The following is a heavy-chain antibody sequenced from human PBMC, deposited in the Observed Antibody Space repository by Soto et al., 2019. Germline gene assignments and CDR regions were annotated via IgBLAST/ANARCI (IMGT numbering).Heavy chain of an antibody. Sequence: EVQLVESGGGLVQPGRSLRLSCAASGFTFDDYAMHWVRQAPGKGLEWVAGISWNSGSIGYADSVKGRFTISRDNAKNSLYLQMNTLRAEDTALYYCAKGLEARSPVFDYWAQGNLVTVSS. D-gene: IGHD3-3*01. CDR3: AKGLEARSPVFDY. CDR1: GFTFDDYA. CDR2: ISWNSGSI. V-gene: IGHV3-9*01. J-gene: IGHJ4*02.